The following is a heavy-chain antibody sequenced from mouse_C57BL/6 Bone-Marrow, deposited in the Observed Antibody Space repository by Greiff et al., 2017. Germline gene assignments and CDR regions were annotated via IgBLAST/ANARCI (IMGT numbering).Heavy chain of an antibody. Sequence: QVQLQQPGAELVKPGASVKLSCKASGYTFTSYWMHWVKQRPGQGLEWIGMIYPNSGSTNYNEKFKSKATLTVDKSSSTAYMQLSSLTSEDSAVYYCAGNYDYYYAMDYWGQGTSVTVSS. CDR3: AGNYDYYYAMDY. CDR1: GYTFTSYW. D-gene: IGHD2-4*01. J-gene: IGHJ4*01. CDR2: IYPNSGST. V-gene: IGHV1-64*01.